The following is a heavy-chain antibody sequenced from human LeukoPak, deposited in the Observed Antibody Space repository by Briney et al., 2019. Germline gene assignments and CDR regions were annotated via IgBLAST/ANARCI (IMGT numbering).Heavy chain of an antibody. CDR1: GGSISSSNYY. D-gene: IGHD3-10*01. V-gene: IGHV4-39*01. CDR2: IYYSGST. Sequence: SETLSLTCTVSGGSISSSNYYWGWIRQPPGKGLEWIGNIYYSGSTYYNPSFKSRLTISVDTSKNQFSLKLSSATAADTAVYYCASLRTGDFDCWGQGTLVTVSS. J-gene: IGHJ4*02. CDR3: ASLRTGDFDC.